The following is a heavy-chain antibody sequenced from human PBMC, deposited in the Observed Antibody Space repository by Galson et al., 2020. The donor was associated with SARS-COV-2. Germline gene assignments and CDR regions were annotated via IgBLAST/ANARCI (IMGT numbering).Heavy chain of an antibody. CDR2: INPNSGGT. J-gene: IGHJ6*02. D-gene: IGHD3-10*01. CDR3: ARDSLWFGELLGYYDGMYV. Sequence: ASVTVSCQPSGYTFTGYYMHWVRQAPAHGLEWMGWINPNSGGTNHAQKFQGRVTMTRDTSLSPAYMELSRLRSDDTAVYYCARDSLWFGELLGYYDGMYVWGQGTTVTVSS. V-gene: IGHV1-2*02. CDR1: GYTFTGYY.